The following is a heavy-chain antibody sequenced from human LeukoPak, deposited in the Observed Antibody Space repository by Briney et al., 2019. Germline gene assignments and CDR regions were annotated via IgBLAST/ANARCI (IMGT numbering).Heavy chain of an antibody. CDR2: INHSGDT. J-gene: IGHJ4*02. CDR3: ARDRGVRGIMDY. D-gene: IGHD3-10*01. Sequence: SETLSLTCAGSGETFSDYYWNWIRQPPGQGLEWLGEINHSGDTHYTPSLKSRVTMSIDTSKSQFSLKLTSVTAADTAVYYCARDRGVRGIMDYWGQGILVTVSS. V-gene: IGHV4-34*01. CDR1: GETFSDYY.